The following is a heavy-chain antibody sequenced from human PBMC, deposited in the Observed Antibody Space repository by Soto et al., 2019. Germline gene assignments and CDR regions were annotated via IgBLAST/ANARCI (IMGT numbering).Heavy chain of an antibody. D-gene: IGHD2-2*01. J-gene: IGHJ4*02. Sequence: PGGSLRLSCAASGFTFSSYGMHWVRQAPGKGLEWVAVISYDGSNKYYADSVKGRFTISRDNYKNTLYLQMNSLRAEDTAVYYCAKDLNQLLLSFDYWGQGTLVTVSS. CDR1: GFTFSSYG. V-gene: IGHV3-30*18. CDR2: ISYDGSNK. CDR3: AKDLNQLLLSFDY.